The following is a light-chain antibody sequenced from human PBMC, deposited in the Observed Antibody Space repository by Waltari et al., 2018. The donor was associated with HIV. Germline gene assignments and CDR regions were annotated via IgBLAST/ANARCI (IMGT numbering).Light chain of an antibody. J-gene: IGLJ3*02. CDR1: SSNIGRNY. CDR2: RNN. V-gene: IGLV1-47*01. Sequence: QSVLTQPPSASGTPGQRVTISCSGSSSNIGRNYVYWYQQLPGTAPKLLIYRNNQRPSGVPDRFFGSESGTSASRAISGLRSEDEADYYCAAWDDSLSGRVFGGGTKLTVL. CDR3: AAWDDSLSGRV.